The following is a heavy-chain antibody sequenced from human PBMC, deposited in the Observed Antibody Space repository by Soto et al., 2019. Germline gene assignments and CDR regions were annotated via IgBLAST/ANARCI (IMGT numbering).Heavy chain of an antibody. CDR2: IFPSGAT. CDR1: GAPISGGDYH. D-gene: IGHD5-18*01. J-gene: IGHJ2*01. V-gene: IGHV4-30-4*01. CDR3: ARGFAAKRYFDL. Sequence: QVQLQESGPGLVKPSQTLSLMCTVSGAPISGGDYHWSWIRQPPGKGLEWIGYIFPSGATHYNSSLGSRITMSVETSKSHFSLKLTSVTAADTAVYFCARGFAAKRYFDLWGRGTLVTVSS.